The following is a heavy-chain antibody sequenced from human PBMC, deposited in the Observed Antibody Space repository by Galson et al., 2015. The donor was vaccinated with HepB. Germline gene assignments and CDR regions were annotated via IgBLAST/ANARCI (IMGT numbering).Heavy chain of an antibody. CDR3: ARDPHDYYYMDV. CDR1: GGTFSSYA. J-gene: IGHJ6*03. V-gene: IGHV1-69*04. Sequence: SVKVSCKASGGTFSSYAISWVRQAPGQGLEWMGRIIPILGIANYAQKFQGRVTITADKSTSTAYMELSSLRSEDTAVYYCARDPHDYYYMDVWGKGTTVTVSS. CDR2: IIPILGIA.